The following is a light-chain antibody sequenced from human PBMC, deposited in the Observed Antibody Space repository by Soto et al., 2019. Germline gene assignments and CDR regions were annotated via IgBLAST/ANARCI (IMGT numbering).Light chain of an antibody. V-gene: IGKV3-20*01. CDR2: GAY. Sequence: EIVLTQSPGTLSLSPGERATLSCRASQSVSSSYLAWYQQKPGQAPRLLIYGAYNRATGIPDRFSGSGSGTHFTLTISRLEPEYFAVYFCQQFDNSPYTFGQGTKLEIK. CDR1: QSVSSSY. J-gene: IGKJ2*01. CDR3: QQFDNSPYT.